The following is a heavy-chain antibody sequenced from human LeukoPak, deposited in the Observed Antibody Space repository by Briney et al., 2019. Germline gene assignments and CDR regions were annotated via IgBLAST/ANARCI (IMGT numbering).Heavy chain of an antibody. CDR3: ARDALAVAGRKYNWFDP. CDR2: ISYDGSNK. Sequence: GGSLRLSCAASGFTFSSYAMHWVRQAPGKGLEWVAVISYDGSNKHYADSVKGRFTISRDNSKNTLYLQMNSLRAEDTAVYYCARDALAVAGRKYNWFDPWGQGTLVTVSS. CDR1: GFTFSSYA. J-gene: IGHJ5*02. V-gene: IGHV3-30*04. D-gene: IGHD6-19*01.